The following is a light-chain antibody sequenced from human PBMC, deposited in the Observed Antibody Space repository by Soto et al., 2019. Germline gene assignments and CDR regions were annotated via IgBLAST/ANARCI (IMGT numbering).Light chain of an antibody. CDR1: SSDVGGYNY. CDR3: SSYTSGSTPFV. CDR2: EVT. J-gene: IGLJ1*01. Sequence: QSVLTQPASVSGSPGQSITISCTGTSSDVGGYNYVSWYQQHPGKAPKLIIYEVTNRPSGVSNRFSGSKSANTASLTISGLQAEDEADYYCSSYTSGSTPFVFGSGTKVTVL. V-gene: IGLV2-14*01.